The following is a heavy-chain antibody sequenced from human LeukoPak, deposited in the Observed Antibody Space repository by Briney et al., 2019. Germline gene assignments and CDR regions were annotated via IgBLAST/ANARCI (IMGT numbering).Heavy chain of an antibody. CDR2: ISYDGSNK. D-gene: IGHD2-21*01. V-gene: IGHV3-30*18. CDR3: AKDIQVYYYYGMDV. J-gene: IGHJ6*02. Sequence: GGSLRLSCAASGFTFSSYGMHWVRQAPGKGLEWVAVISYDGSNKYYADSVKGRFTISRDNSKNTLYLQMNSLRAEDTAVYYCAKDIQVYYYYGMDVRGQGTTVTVSS. CDR1: GFTFSSYG.